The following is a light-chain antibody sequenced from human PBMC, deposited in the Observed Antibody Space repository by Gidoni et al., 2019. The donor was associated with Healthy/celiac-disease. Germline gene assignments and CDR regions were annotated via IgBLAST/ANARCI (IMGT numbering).Light chain of an antibody. CDR1: QDISNY. CDR2: DAS. CDR3: QQYDNLPWT. V-gene: IGKV1-33*01. Sequence: DIQMTQSPSSLSASVGDRVTITCQASQDISNYLNWYQQKPGKAPTLLIYDASNLETVGPSRFSGSGSGTDFTFTISSLQPEDSATYYCQQYDNLPWTFXQXTKVEIK. J-gene: IGKJ1*01.